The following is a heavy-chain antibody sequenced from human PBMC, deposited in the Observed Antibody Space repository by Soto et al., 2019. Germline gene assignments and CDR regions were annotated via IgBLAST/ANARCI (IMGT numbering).Heavy chain of an antibody. D-gene: IGHD2-21*02. Sequence: ASVKVSCKASGYTFTSYDINWVRQATGQGLEWMGWMNPNSGNTGYAQKFQGRVTMTWNTSISTAYMELSSLRSEDTAVYYCARVYCGGDCQFDPWGQETLVTVSS. CDR3: ARVYCGGDCQFDP. J-gene: IGHJ5*02. V-gene: IGHV1-8*01. CDR2: MNPNSGNT. CDR1: GYTFTSYD.